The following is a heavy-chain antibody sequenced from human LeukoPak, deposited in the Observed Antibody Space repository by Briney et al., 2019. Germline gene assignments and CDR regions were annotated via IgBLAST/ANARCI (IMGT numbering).Heavy chain of an antibody. D-gene: IGHD3-16*01. Sequence: ASVEVSCKASGYSFTSHYMHWVRQAPGQGLEWMGLINPRGTATRYAESFQGRLTLTRDLSTSTGYMELSSLRSDDTAVYFCARDTSEGDYAWWFDPWGQGTLVTVAS. J-gene: IGHJ5*02. CDR2: INPRGTAT. CDR1: GYSFTSHY. V-gene: IGHV1-46*01. CDR3: ARDTSEGDYAWWFDP.